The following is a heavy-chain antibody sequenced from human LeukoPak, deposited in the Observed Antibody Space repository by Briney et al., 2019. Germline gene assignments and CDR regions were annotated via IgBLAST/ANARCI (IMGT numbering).Heavy chain of an antibody. Sequence: SETLSLTCTVSGGSISSYYWSWIRQPPGKGLEWIGYIYYSGSTNYNPSLKSRVTISVDTSKNQFSLKLSSVTAADTAVYYCASLVNNWNDDNWFDPWGQGTQVTVSS. V-gene: IGHV4-59*01. CDR2: IYYSGST. J-gene: IGHJ5*02. CDR1: GGSISSYY. CDR3: ASLVNNWNDDNWFDP. D-gene: IGHD1-1*01.